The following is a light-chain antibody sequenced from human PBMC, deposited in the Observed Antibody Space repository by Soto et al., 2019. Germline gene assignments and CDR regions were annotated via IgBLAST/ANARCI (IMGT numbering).Light chain of an antibody. CDR2: SNN. V-gene: IGLV1-44*01. CDR3: AAWDDSLNGYV. Sequence: QSSLTQPPSASGTPWQRVTISCSGSSSNIGSNTVNWYQQLPGTAPKLLIYSNNQRPSGVPDRFSGSKSGTSASLAISGLQSEDEADYYCAAWDDSLNGYVFGTGTKVPVL. CDR1: SSNIGSNT. J-gene: IGLJ1*01.